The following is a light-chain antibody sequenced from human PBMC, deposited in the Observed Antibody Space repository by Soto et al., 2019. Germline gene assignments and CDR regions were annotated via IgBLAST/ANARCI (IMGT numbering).Light chain of an antibody. CDR3: QQDNNWPWT. J-gene: IGKJ1*01. CDR2: GAS. Sequence: IVLTQSPATLSLSPGERATLSCRASQSVSSNLAWYQQKPGQAPRLLIHGASTRATGFPARFSGSGSGTEFTLTISSLQSEDFAVYYCQQDNNWPWTFGQGTKV. V-gene: IGKV3-15*01. CDR1: QSVSSN.